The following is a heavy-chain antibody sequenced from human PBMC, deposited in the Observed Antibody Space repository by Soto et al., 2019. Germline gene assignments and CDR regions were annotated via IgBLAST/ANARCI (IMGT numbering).Heavy chain of an antibody. D-gene: IGHD3-10*01. V-gene: IGHV5-51*01. CDR3: ARHETAYYNFYGLDV. CDR2: IYPGDSDT. J-gene: IGHJ6*02. CDR1: GYSFTTYW. Sequence: PXESLKVYCQCSGYSFTTYWIGWVLQMPGKGLEWVGVIYPGDSDTRYSPSFQGQVTISADRSISTAYLQWSSLKASDSAIYYCARHETAYYNFYGLDVWGQGTTVTV.